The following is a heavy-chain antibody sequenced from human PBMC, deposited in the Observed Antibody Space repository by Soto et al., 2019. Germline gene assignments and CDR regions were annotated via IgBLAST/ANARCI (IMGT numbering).Heavy chain of an antibody. D-gene: IGHD3-10*01. CDR3: ARERASGYFDF. V-gene: IGHV1-18*01. CDR2: ISLYDGST. Sequence: QVPLVQSGAEVNKPGASVKVSCKASGYTFTTYGSTWVRQAPGQGLEWMGWISLYDGSTKYAQNLQGRVTMTTDTPTSTAYMELTSLRSDDTAVYYCARERASGYFDFWGQGTLVTVSS. J-gene: IGHJ4*02. CDR1: GYTFTTYG.